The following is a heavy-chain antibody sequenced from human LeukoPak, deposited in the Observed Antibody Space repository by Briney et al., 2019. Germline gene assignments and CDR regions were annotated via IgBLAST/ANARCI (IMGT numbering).Heavy chain of an antibody. CDR3: ARGRYCSADICSGGDAFDI. Sequence: SDTLSLTCTVSGGSINNYYWSWIRQPAGKGLEWIGRIYSRGSTNYNPSLKSRVTMSVDTSKNQFSLKLSSVTAADTAVYYCARGRYCSADICSGGDAFDIWGQGTMVSVSS. CDR2: IYSRGST. CDR1: GGSINNYY. D-gene: IGHD2-15*01. V-gene: IGHV4-4*07. J-gene: IGHJ3*02.